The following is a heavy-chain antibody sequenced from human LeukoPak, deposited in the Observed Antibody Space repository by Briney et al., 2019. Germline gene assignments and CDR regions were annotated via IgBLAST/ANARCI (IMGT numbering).Heavy chain of an antibody. CDR3: ARLSTIYY. D-gene: IGHD5/OR15-5a*01. CDR1: GFTFSTYW. J-gene: IGHJ4*02. Sequence: HTGGSLRISCAASGFTFSTYWMTWVRQAPGKGLEWVANINQDGSQKYCVDSVKGRFTISRDNAKNSLYLQMNSLRAEDTAVYYCARLSTIYYWGQGTLVTVSS. V-gene: IGHV3-7*05. CDR2: INQDGSQK.